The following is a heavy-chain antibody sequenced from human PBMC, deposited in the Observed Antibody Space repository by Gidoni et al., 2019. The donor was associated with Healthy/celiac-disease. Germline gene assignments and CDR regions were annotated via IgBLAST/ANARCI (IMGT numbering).Heavy chain of an antibody. D-gene: IGHD1-1*01. Sequence: QVQLQESGPGLVKPSETLSLTCPVSGGSISSYYWSWIRQPPGKGLEWIGYIYYSGSTNYNPSLKSRVTISVDTSKNQFSLKLSSVTAADTAVYYCARGRNWYYFDYWGQGTLVTVSS. V-gene: IGHV4-59*01. CDR2: IYYSGST. CDR1: GGSISSYY. CDR3: ARGRNWYYFDY. J-gene: IGHJ4*02.